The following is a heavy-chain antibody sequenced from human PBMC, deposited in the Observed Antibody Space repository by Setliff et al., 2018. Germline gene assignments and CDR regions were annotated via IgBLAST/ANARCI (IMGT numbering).Heavy chain of an antibody. J-gene: IGHJ3*02. CDR3: AREVDSSGWYGIDPWAVNAFDI. V-gene: IGHV1-69*10. D-gene: IGHD6-19*01. CDR1: GGTFSSYA. Sequence: SVKVSCKASGGTFSSYAISWVRQAPGQGLEWMGGIIPILGIANYAQKFQGRVTITADKSTRTAYMELSSLRSEDTAVYYCAREVDSSGWYGIDPWAVNAFDIWGQGTMVTVSS. CDR2: IIPILGIA.